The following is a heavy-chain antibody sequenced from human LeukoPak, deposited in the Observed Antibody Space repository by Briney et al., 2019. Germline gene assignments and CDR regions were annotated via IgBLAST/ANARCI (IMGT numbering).Heavy chain of an antibody. CDR2: IYTSGST. CDR3: ARDRDYGDLYYFDY. D-gene: IGHD4-17*01. V-gene: IGHV4-4*07. J-gene: IGHJ4*02. Sequence: PSETLSLTCTVSGGSISSYYWRWIRQPAAKGLEWIGCIYTSGSTNYNPSLQSEATISVATSTHQFALQLGAVTAADAAVYYCARDRDYGDLYYFDYWGQGTLVTVSS. CDR1: GGSISSYY.